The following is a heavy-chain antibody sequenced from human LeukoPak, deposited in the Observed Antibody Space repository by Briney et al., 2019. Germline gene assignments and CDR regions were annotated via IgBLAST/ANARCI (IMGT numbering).Heavy chain of an antibody. V-gene: IGHV1-18*01. J-gene: IGHJ4*02. D-gene: IGHD1-7*01. CDR3: ARDHSNWNYAPDF. CDR1: GYTFTSYG. CDR2: ISAYNGNT. Sequence: ASVTVSFKASGYTFTSYGISWVRQAPGQGLEWMGWISAYNGNTNYAQKLQGRVTMTTDTSTGTAYLDVRSLTSDDTAVYYCARDHSNWNYAPDFWGQGTLVSVSS.